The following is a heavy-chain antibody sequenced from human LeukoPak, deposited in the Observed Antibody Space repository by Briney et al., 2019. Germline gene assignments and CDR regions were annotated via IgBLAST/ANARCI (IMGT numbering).Heavy chain of an antibody. V-gene: IGHV1-18*01. D-gene: IGHD3-22*01. Sequence: ASVKVSCKASGYTFTSYGFSWVRQAPGQGLEWMGWISAYNGNTKYAQKLQGRVTMTTDTSTSTAYMELRSLRSDDTAVYYCARDYYDSSGYLPFDCWGQGSPVTVS. CDR2: ISAYNGNT. CDR3: ARDYYDSSGYLPFDC. CDR1: GYTFTSYG. J-gene: IGHJ4*02.